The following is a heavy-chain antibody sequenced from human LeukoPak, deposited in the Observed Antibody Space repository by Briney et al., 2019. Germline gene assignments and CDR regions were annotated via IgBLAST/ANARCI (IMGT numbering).Heavy chain of an antibody. Sequence: SETLSLTCTVSGGSISSSSYYWGWIRQPPGKGLEWIGSIYYSGSTYYNPSLKSRVTISVDTSKNQFSLKLSSVTAADTAVYYCARGLTYYYDSSGYLSQRPFDYWGQGTLVTVSS. D-gene: IGHD3-22*01. J-gene: IGHJ4*02. CDR1: GGSISSSSYY. V-gene: IGHV4-39*07. CDR3: ARGLTYYYDSSGYLSQRPFDY. CDR2: IYYSGST.